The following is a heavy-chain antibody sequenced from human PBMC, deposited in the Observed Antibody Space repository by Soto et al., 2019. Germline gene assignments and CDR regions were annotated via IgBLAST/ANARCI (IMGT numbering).Heavy chain of an antibody. V-gene: IGHV4-61*08. J-gene: IGHJ5*02. D-gene: IGHD6-19*01. CDR2: IYYSGGS. CDR1: GAALSSGGYF. Sequence: QVKLQQSGPGLVKPSETLSLTCTVSGAALSSGGYFYTWVRQRPGKGLEWLGDIYYSGGSNYNHSLKSRVTISLDKSKSQFYLRLISVTAADTAVYYCTREQSDDNYFDPWGQGTLVTISS. CDR3: TREQSDDNYFDP.